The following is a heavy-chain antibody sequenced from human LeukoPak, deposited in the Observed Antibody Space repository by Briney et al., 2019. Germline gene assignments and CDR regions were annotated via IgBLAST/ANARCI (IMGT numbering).Heavy chain of an antibody. J-gene: IGHJ4*02. CDR3: ATRRWELLYYFDY. Sequence: SETLSLTCAVYGGSFSGYYWSWIRQPPGKGPEWIGEINHSGSTNYNLSLKSRVTISVDTSKNQFSLKLSSVTAADTAVYYCATRRWELLYYFDYWGQGTLVTVSS. D-gene: IGHD1-26*01. CDR2: INHSGST. CDR1: GGSFSGYY. V-gene: IGHV4-34*01.